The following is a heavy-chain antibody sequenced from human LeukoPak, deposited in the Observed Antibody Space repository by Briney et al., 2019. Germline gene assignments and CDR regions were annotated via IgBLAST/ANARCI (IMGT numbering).Heavy chain of an antibody. Sequence: GGSLRLSCAASGFTFSNAWMSWVRQAPGKGLEWVGRIKSKTDGGTTDYAAPVKGRFTISRDNAKNSLYLQMNSLRAEDTALYYCARVRSGLHMDVWGQGTTVTVSS. V-gene: IGHV3-15*01. D-gene: IGHD2-15*01. CDR1: GFTFSNAW. CDR2: IKSKTDGGTT. CDR3: ARVRSGLHMDV. J-gene: IGHJ6*02.